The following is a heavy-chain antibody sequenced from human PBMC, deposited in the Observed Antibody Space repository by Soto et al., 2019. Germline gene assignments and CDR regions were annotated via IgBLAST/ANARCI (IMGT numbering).Heavy chain of an antibody. J-gene: IGHJ4*02. D-gene: IGHD2-2*01. CDR2: ISAYNGNT. Sequence: ASVKVSCKASGGTFSSSAISWVRQAPGQGLEWMGWISAYNGNTNYAQKLQGRVTMTTDTSTSTAYMELRSLRSDDTAVYYCARVQGQLYGYWGQGTLVTVSS. CDR1: GGTFSSSA. V-gene: IGHV1-18*01. CDR3: ARVQGQLYGY.